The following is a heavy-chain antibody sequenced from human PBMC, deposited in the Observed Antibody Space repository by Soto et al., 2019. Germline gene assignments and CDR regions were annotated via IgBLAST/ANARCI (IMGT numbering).Heavy chain of an antibody. D-gene: IGHD6-13*01. J-gene: IGHJ6*02. Sequence: SETLSLTCTVSGGSISSYYWSWIRQPPGKGLEWIGYIYYSGSTNYHPSLKSRVTISVDTSKNQFSLKLSSVTAADTAVYYCARVRIAAAGYGMDVWGQGTTVTVSS. CDR3: ARVRIAAAGYGMDV. CDR1: GGSISSYY. V-gene: IGHV4-59*08. CDR2: IYYSGST.